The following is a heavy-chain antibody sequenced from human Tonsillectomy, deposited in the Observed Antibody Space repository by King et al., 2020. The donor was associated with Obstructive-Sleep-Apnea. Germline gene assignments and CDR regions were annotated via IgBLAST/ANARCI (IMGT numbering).Heavy chain of an antibody. CDR3: VTHGAVAGSGDAFDI. V-gene: IGHV1-24*01. CDR1: GYTLTELS. D-gene: IGHD6-19*01. CDR2: FDPENGES. J-gene: IGHJ3*02. Sequence: VQLVQSGAEVKKPGASVKVSCKVSGYTLTELSMHWVRQTPGKGLEWMGGFDPENGESIYAQKFQGRVTMTEDTSTDTAYMELSSLRSEDTAVHYCVTHGAVAGSGDAFDIWGQGTMVTVSS.